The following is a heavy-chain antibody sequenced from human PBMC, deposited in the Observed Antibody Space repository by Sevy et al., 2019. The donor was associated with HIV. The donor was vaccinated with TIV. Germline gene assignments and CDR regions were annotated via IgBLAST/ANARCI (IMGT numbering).Heavy chain of an antibody. CDR2: INHSGST. CDR1: GGSFSDYS. J-gene: IGHJ4*02. D-gene: IGHD3-22*01. CDR3: AGWRANRITMIVVVVTGYFDY. V-gene: IGHV4-34*01. Sequence: SETLSLTCAVYGGSFSDYSWSWIRQPPGKGLEWIGEINHSGSTNYNPSLKSRVTISVDTSKNQFSLKLSVVTAADTAVYYCAGWRANRITMIVVVVTGYFDYWGQGTLVTVSS.